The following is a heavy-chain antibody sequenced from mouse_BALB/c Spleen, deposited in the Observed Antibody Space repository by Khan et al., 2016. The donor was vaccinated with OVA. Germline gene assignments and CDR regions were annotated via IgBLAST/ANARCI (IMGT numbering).Heavy chain of an antibody. CDR1: GYTFTSYW. J-gene: IGHJ2*01. Sequence: QFQLQQSGAELVKAGASVKMSCKASGYTFTSYWMHWVKQRLGQGLEWFAETNPTNGRTYYNEKFKSKATLTVDKSSSTAYMLLSGPTFEDSAVYYCARIKKIVATYFNYWGQGTTLTGSS. V-gene: IGHV1S81*02. CDR3: ARIKKIVATYFNY. CDR2: TNPTNGRT. D-gene: IGHD1-1*01.